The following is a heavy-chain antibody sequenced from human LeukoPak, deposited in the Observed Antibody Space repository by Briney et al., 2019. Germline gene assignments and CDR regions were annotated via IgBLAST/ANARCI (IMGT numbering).Heavy chain of an antibody. D-gene: IGHD6-19*01. CDR3: ARGPPAVAGMPTDN. Sequence: GGSLRLSCAASGFTFSSYSMNWVRQPPAKGLEWVPPISSRSSHTHHTNTQKTPTTNTRDNPKNSLYLQMNSLRAEDTAVYYCARGPPAVAGMPTDNWGQGTLVTVSS. V-gene: IGHV3-21*01. J-gene: IGHJ4*02. CDR1: GFTFSSYS. CDR2: ISSRSSHT.